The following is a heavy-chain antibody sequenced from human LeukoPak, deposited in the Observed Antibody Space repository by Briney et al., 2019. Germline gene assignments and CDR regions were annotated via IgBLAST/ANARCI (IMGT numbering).Heavy chain of an antibody. CDR1: GFTFSSYG. J-gene: IGHJ1*01. D-gene: IGHD3-10*01. V-gene: IGHV3-30*19. CDR2: ISYDGSNK. Sequence: GGSLRLSCAASGFTFSSYGMHWVRQAPDKGLEWVAVISYDGSNKYYADSVKGRFTISRDNSKNTLYLQMNSLRAEDTAVYYCARDSLPRVFLPGGYFQHWGQGTLVTVSS. CDR3: ARDSLPRVFLPGGYFQH.